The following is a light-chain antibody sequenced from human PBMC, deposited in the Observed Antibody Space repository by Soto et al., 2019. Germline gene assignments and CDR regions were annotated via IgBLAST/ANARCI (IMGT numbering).Light chain of an antibody. CDR1: QSVSSN. Sequence: ERVMTQSPGTLSVSPGERATLSCRASQSVSSNLAWYQQKPGQAPRLLIYGASSRATGIPARFSGSGSGTEFTLTISSLQSEDFAVCYCQQYNNWPLTFGGGTKVDIK. CDR3: QQYNNWPLT. CDR2: GAS. V-gene: IGKV3-15*01. J-gene: IGKJ4*01.